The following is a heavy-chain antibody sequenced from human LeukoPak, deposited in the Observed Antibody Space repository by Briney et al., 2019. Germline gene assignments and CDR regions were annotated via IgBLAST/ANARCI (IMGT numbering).Heavy chain of an antibody. Sequence: GGSLRLSCAASGFIFSNYNMHWVRQAPGKGLEWVSVIYSGGDTYHADSVKGRFTVSRDSSKNTVYLQMNSLRVEDTAVYYCARGYTVGYDRWGQGTLVTVSS. D-gene: IGHD1-14*01. CDR1: GFIFSNYN. J-gene: IGHJ5*02. CDR3: ARGYTVGYDR. V-gene: IGHV3-53*01. CDR2: IYSGGDT.